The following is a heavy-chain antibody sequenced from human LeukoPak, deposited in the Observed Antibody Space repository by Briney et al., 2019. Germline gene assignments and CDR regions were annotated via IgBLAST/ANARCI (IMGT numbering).Heavy chain of an antibody. D-gene: IGHD3-16*02. CDR2: INHSGST. Sequence: PSETLSLTCAVYGGSFSGYYWSWIRQPPGKGLEWIGEINHSGSTNYNPSLKSRVTISVDTSKNQFYLKLSSVTAADTAVYYCARAHKIHMITFGGVIAYHVPFDYWGQGTLVTVSS. CDR1: GGSFSGYY. CDR3: ARAHKIHMITFGGVIAYHVPFDY. J-gene: IGHJ4*02. V-gene: IGHV4-34*01.